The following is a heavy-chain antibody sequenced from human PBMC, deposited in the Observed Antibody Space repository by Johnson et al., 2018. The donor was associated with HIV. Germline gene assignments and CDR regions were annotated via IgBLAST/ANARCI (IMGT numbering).Heavy chain of an antibody. CDR2: IDTAGST. CDR1: GFTVSSNY. D-gene: IGHD3-10*01. Sequence: VQLVESGGGLVQPGGSLRLSCTASGFTVSSNYMSWVRQAPGKGLEWVSVIDTAGSTYDADSVKGRFSISRDNAKSSVYLQMNSLRAEDTAVYYCARRGLANAFDIWGQGTMVTVSS. V-gene: IGHV3-66*01. J-gene: IGHJ3*02. CDR3: ARRGLANAFDI.